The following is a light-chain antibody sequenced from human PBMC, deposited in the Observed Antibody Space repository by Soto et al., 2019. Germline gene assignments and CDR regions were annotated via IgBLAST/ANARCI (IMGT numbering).Light chain of an antibody. Sequence: QSALTQPPSASGSPGQSVAISCTGTASDIGGYTFVSWYQQHPGKAPKLLIYDVNKRPSGVPDRFSGSKSGNTASPTVSGRQAEDEADYYCSAHGGTNPYVFGTGTKLTVL. CDR1: ASDIGGYTF. V-gene: IGLV2-8*01. CDR2: DVN. CDR3: SAHGGTNPYV. J-gene: IGLJ1*01.